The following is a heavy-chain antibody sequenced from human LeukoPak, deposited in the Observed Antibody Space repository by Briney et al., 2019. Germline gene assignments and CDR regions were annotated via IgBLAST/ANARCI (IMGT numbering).Heavy chain of an antibody. CDR1: EFTFSSYA. Sequence: GGSLRLSRAASEFTFSSYAMSWVRQAPGKGLEWVSAISPNGFSTYYADSVKGRFTISRDNSKNTLYLQMNSLRAEVMAVYFCAKDARPYSSGWNNFDYWGQGTLVTVSS. V-gene: IGHV3-23*01. J-gene: IGHJ4*02. D-gene: IGHD6-19*01. CDR2: ISPNGFST. CDR3: AKDARPYSSGWNNFDY.